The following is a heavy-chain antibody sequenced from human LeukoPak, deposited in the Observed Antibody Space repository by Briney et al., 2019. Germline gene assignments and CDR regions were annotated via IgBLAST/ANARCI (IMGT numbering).Heavy chain of an antibody. Sequence: GGSLRLSCAASGLTFSNYDMHWVRQAPGKGLEWVAVISYDGTDKSYADSVKGRFTISRDNSKSTLYLQMNSLRPADTAVYYCAKDRWTGSYYFDFWGQGALLTVSS. CDR2: ISYDGTDK. CDR3: AKDRWTGSYYFDF. CDR1: GLTFSNYD. J-gene: IGHJ4*02. D-gene: IGHD4-23*01. V-gene: IGHV3-30*18.